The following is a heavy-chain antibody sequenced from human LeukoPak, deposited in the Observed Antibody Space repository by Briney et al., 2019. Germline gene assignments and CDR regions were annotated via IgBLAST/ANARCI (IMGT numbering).Heavy chain of an antibody. Sequence: GGSLRLSCAASGFTFSSYTMNWVSQAPGKGLEWVSSISDNGVTRYYADSVKGRFTISRDNSDNTVYLQMNSLRAEDTAIYYCAKAPAPYYYYYGMDVWGQGTAVTVSS. CDR2: ISDNGVTR. J-gene: IGHJ6*02. CDR1: GFTFSSYT. CDR3: AKAPAPYYYYYGMDV. V-gene: IGHV3-23*01.